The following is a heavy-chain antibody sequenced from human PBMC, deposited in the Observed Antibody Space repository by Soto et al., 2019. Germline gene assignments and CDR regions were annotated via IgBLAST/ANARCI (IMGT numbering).Heavy chain of an antibody. V-gene: IGHV1-8*01. CDR2: MNPNSGNT. Sequence: QVQLVQSGAEVKKPGASVKVSCKASGYTFTSYDINWVRQATGQGLEWMGWMNPNSGNTGYAQKFQGRVTMTRNTXIXXAYMELSSLRSEDTAVYYCARVSIAVAGSRDDFDYWGQGTLVTVSS. CDR1: GYTFTSYD. D-gene: IGHD6-19*01. CDR3: ARVSIAVAGSRDDFDY. J-gene: IGHJ4*02.